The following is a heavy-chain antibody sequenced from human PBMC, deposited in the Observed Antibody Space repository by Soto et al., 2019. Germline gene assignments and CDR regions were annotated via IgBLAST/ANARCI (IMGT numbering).Heavy chain of an antibody. D-gene: IGHD6-6*01. CDR2: ISWNSGSI. J-gene: IGHJ2*01. Sequence: EVQLVESGGGLVQPGRSLRLSCAASGFTFDDYAMHWVRQAPGKGLEWVSGISWNSGSIGYADSVKGRFTISRDNAKNSLYLQMNSLRAEDTALYYCAKDNRIAAAFFRYFDLWGRGTLVTVSS. CDR1: GFTFDDYA. V-gene: IGHV3-9*01. CDR3: AKDNRIAAAFFRYFDL.